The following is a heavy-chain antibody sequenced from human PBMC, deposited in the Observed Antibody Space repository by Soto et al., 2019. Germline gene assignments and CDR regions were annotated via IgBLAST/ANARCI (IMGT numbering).Heavy chain of an antibody. Sequence: ASVKVSCKASGGTFSSYAISWVRQAPGQGLEWMGGIIPIFGTANYAQKFQGRVTITADESTSTAYMELSSLRSEDTAVYYCARGPWVVPAASDYYYGMDVWGQGTTVTGS. CDR2: IIPIFGTA. CDR3: ARGPWVVPAASDYYYGMDV. J-gene: IGHJ6*02. V-gene: IGHV1-69*13. D-gene: IGHD2-2*01. CDR1: GGTFSSYA.